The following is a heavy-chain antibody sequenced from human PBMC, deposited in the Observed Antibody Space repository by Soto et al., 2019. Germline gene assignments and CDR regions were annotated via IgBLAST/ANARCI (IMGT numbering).Heavy chain of an antibody. CDR2: INHSGST. J-gene: IGHJ5*02. V-gene: IGHV4-34*01. D-gene: IGHD6-13*01. CDR3: ARGRAAAGNGGWFDP. CDR1: CGSFSGYY. Sequence: SETLSVTCAVYCGSFSGYYWTWIRQPPGTGLEWIGEINHSGSTNYNPSLKSRVTISVDTSKNQFSLKLSSVTAADTAVYYCARGRAAAGNGGWFDPWGQGTLVTVSS.